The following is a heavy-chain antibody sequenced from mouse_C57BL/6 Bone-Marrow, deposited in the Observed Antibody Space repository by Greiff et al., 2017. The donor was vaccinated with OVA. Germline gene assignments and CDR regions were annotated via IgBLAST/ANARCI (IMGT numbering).Heavy chain of an antibody. V-gene: IGHV1-81*01. CDR2: IYPRSGNT. J-gene: IGHJ2*01. Sequence: VQLQESGAELARPGASVKLSCKASGYTFTSYGISWVKQRTGQGLEWIGEIYPRSGNTYYNEKFKGKDTLTADKSSSTAYMELRSLTSEDSAVYFCAREEGGYWGQGTTLTVSS. CDR3: AREEGGY. CDR1: GYTFTSYG.